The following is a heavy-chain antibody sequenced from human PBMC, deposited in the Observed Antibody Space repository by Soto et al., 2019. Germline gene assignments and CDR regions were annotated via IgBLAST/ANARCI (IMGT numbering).Heavy chain of an antibody. CDR2: IYHSGST. V-gene: IGHV4-59*13. Sequence: SETLSLTCTVSGGSLSSFYWVWMRQPPGKELEWIGQIYHSGSTIYSPSLESRVTILVDSSKNQVSLDLTSVTAADTAVYYCTRGWGGPYYFDAWGQGALVTVSS. J-gene: IGHJ5*02. CDR1: GGSLSSFY. CDR3: TRGWGGPYYFDA. D-gene: IGHD3-9*01.